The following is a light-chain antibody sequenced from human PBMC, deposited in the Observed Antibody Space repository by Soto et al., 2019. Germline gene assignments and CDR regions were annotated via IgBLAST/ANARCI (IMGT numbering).Light chain of an antibody. CDR1: SSNIGRNT. V-gene: IGLV1-44*01. CDR2: NNN. J-gene: IGLJ3*02. Sequence: QSVLTQPPSASGTPGQRATSSCAGSSSNIGRNTVSWYQRFPGTAPKLLIYNNNQRPSGVPDRFSGSKSGTSASLAISGLQSEDEADYYCAAWDDSLSGMVFGGGTKLTVL. CDR3: AAWDDSLSGMV.